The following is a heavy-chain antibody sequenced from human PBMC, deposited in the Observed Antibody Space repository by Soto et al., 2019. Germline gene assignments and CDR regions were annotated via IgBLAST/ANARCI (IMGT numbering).Heavy chain of an antibody. J-gene: IGHJ6*02. CDR1: GFTFSDYG. Sequence: PGGSLRLSCAASGFTFSDYGMHWVRQAPGKGLEWVAVIWFDGTKRYYADSVKGRFTISRDVSKNTLYLQMNSLRAEDTAVYYCARDLVVVVPAAMFGVDYYYYGMDVWGQGTTVTVSS. V-gene: IGHV3-33*01. CDR2: IWFDGTKR. CDR3: ARDLVVVVPAAMFGVDYYYYGMDV. D-gene: IGHD2-2*01.